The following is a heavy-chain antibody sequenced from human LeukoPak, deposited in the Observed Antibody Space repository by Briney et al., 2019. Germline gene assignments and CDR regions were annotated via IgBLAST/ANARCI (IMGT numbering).Heavy chain of an antibody. D-gene: IGHD6-6*01. CDR1: GYSISSGYY. J-gene: IGHJ4*02. V-gene: IGHV4-38-2*02. CDR2: IYHSGST. Sequence: KPSETLSLTCAVSGYSISSGYYWGCIRQPPWKGLEWIGSIYHSGSTYYNPSLKSRVTISVDTSKNQFSLKLSSVTAADTAIYDCARDHTSSSHFDYWGQGILVTVSS. CDR3: ARDHTSSSHFDY.